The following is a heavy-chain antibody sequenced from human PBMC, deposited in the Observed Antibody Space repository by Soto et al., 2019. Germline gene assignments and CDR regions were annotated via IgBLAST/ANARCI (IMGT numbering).Heavy chain of an antibody. CDR3: ARSYDFWSGYGFWFDP. D-gene: IGHD3-3*01. J-gene: IGHJ5*02. V-gene: IGHV3-48*02. CDR2: ISSSSSTI. Sequence: GSLRLSCAASGFTFSSYSMNWVRQAPGKGLEWVSYISSSSSTIYYADSVKGRFTISRDNAKNSLYLQMNSLGDEDTAVYYCARSYDFWSGYGFWFDPWGQGTLVTVSS. CDR1: GFTFSSYS.